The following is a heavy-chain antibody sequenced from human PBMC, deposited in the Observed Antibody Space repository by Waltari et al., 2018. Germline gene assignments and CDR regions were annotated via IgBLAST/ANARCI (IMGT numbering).Heavy chain of an antibody. J-gene: IGHJ4*02. CDR2: IYYSGST. CDR3: ARGESYGYGGNSAGGTFDY. Sequence: QVQLKESGPGLVKPSQTMSLTCTVSGGSISSGGYYWSWIRQHPGKGLEWIGYIYYSGSTYYNPSLKSRVTISVDTSKNQFSLKLSSVTAADTAVYYCARGESYGYGGNSAGGTFDYWGQGTLVTVSS. V-gene: IGHV4-31*03. D-gene: IGHD4-17*01. CDR1: GGSISSGGYY.